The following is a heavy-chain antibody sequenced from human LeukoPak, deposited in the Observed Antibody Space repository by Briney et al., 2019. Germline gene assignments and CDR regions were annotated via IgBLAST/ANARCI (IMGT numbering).Heavy chain of an antibody. CDR2: INSDGSST. D-gene: IGHD2-2*01. Sequence: GGSLRLSCAASGFTFSSYWMHWVRQAPGKGLVWVSRINSDGSSTSYADSVKGRFTISRDNAKNTLYLQMNSLRAEDTAVYYCARVLKYRTSDCSSTSCYGRGYYFDYWGQGTLVTVSS. CDR1: GFTFSSYW. CDR3: ARVLKYRTSDCSSTSCYGRGYYFDY. V-gene: IGHV3-74*01. J-gene: IGHJ4*02.